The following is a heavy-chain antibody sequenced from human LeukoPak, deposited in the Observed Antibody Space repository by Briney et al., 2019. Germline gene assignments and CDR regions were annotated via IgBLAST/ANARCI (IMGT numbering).Heavy chain of an antibody. J-gene: IGHJ3*02. CDR2: IYTSGST. D-gene: IGHD6-19*01. CDR1: GGSISSYY. CDR3: ATSTGSGWYNHDAFDI. V-gene: IGHV4-4*07. Sequence: SETLSLTCTVSGGSISSYYWSWIRQPGGKGVEWIGRIYTSGSTNYNPSLKSRVTMSVDTSKNQFSLKLSSVTAADTAVYYCATSTGSGWYNHDAFDIWGQGTMVTVSS.